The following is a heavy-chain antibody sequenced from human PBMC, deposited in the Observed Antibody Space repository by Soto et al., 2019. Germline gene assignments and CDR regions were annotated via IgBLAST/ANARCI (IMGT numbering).Heavy chain of an antibody. CDR2: INPNSGGT. V-gene: IGHV1-2*02. CDR1: GYTFTGYY. CDR3: ATEQQLVPGTSYYGMDV. D-gene: IGHD6-13*01. Sequence: EASVKVSCKASGYTFTGYYMQWVRQAPGQGLEWMGWINPNSGGTNYAQKFQGRVTMTRDTSISTAYMELSRLRSDDTAVYYCATEQQLVPGTSYYGMDVWGQGTTVTVYS. J-gene: IGHJ6*02.